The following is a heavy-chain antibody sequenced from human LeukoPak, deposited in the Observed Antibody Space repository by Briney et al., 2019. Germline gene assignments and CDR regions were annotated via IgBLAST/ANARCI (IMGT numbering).Heavy chain of an antibody. D-gene: IGHD3-16*01. V-gene: IGHV3-7*01. Sequence: GGSLRLSCAASGFTFSGSAMHWVRQAPGKGLEWVANIKQDGSEKYYVDSVKGRFTISRDNAKSSLYLQMNSLRAEDTAVYYCARDLRIMITFGGVYDYWGQGTLVTVSS. CDR2: IKQDGSEK. CDR3: ARDLRIMITFGGVYDY. CDR1: GFTFSGSA. J-gene: IGHJ4*02.